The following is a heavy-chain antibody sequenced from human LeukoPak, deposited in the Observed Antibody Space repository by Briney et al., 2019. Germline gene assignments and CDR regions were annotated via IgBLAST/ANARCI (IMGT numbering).Heavy chain of an antibody. V-gene: IGHV4-59*01. J-gene: IGHJ4*02. D-gene: IGHD1-26*01. CDR3: AGGSYHTYDY. CDR1: GGSISSYY. CDR2: LYYSGST. Sequence: ETLSLTCTVSGGSISSYYWSWSRQPPGKGLEWIGQLYYSGSTNYNPSLKSRVTISVDTSKNQFSLNLSSVTAADTAVYYCAGGSYHTYDYWGQGTLVTVSS.